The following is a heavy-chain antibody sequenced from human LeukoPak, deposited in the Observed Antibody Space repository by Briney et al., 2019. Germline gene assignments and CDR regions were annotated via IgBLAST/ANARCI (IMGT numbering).Heavy chain of an antibody. CDR3: ARDNAPAGGGLDY. J-gene: IGHJ4*02. CDR1: GFTVSSNH. Sequence: GGSLRLSCAASGFTVSSNHMTWVRQAPGKGLEWVSEIYTGGLTFYADPVTGRFTISRDNSKNTVYLQMNSLGVEDTARYYCARDNAPAGGGLDYWGQGTLVTVSS. CDR2: IYTGGLT. D-gene: IGHD2-2*01. V-gene: IGHV3-53*01.